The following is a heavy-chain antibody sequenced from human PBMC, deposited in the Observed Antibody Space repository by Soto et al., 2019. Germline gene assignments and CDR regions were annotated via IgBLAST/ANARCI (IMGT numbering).Heavy chain of an antibody. J-gene: IGHJ6*02. CDR3: ARERTGTTSMDF. CDR1: GYTFTSYD. CDR2: MNPNSGNT. Sequence: QVQLVQSGAEVKKPGASVKVSCKASGYTFTSYDINWVRQATGQGLEWMGWMNPNSGNTGYAPKCRGRVALARDTSTSRAYMDLSTLRSEDPAVYYCARERTGTTSMDFWGQGTTVTVSS. D-gene: IGHD1-1*01. V-gene: IGHV1-8*01.